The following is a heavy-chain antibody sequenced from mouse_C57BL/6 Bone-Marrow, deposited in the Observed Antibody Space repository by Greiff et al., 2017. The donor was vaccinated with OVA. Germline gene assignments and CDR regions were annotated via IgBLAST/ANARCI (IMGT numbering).Heavy chain of an antibody. CDR1: GFTFSDFY. Sequence: EVMLVESGGGLVQSGRSLRLSCATSGFTFSDFYMEWVRQAPGKGLEWIAASRNKANDYTTEYSASVKGRFIVSRDTSQSILYLQMNALRAEDTAIYYCARENYYGSSYYAMDYWGQGTSVTVSS. D-gene: IGHD1-1*01. J-gene: IGHJ4*01. V-gene: IGHV7-1*01. CDR3: ARENYYGSSYYAMDY. CDR2: SRNKANDYTT.